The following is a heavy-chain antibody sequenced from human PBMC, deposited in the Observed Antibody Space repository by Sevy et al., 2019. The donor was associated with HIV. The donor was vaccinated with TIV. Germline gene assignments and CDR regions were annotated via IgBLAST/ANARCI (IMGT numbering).Heavy chain of an antibody. V-gene: IGHV4-59*01. J-gene: IGHJ6*02. CDR3: ARGRWNYPDYYYGMDV. CDR2: IFYSGST. CDR1: GGSISSYY. D-gene: IGHD1-7*01. Sequence: SETLSLTCTVSGGSISSYYWSWIRQPPGKGLEWIGHIFYSGSTDYNPSLKSRVTISVDTSKNQFSLNLTSVTAADRAVYYCARGRWNYPDYYYGMDVRGQGTTVTVSS.